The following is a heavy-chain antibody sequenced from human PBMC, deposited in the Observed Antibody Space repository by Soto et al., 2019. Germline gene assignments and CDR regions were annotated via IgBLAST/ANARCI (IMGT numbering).Heavy chain of an antibody. Sequence: PGESLKISCTGFGYTFTTFWISWVRQMPGKGLEWMGSIDPGDAYATYSPAFQGHVTISADKATSTAYLQWSSLKASDTAMYYCARIYCTSTTCDSWFDPWGQGTLVTVSS. CDR3: ARIYCTSTTCDSWFDP. V-gene: IGHV5-10-1*01. D-gene: IGHD2-8*01. J-gene: IGHJ5*02. CDR2: IDPGDAYA. CDR1: GYTFTTFW.